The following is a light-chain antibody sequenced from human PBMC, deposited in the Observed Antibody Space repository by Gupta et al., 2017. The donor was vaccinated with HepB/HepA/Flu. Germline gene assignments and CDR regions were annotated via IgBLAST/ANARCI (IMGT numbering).Light chain of an antibody. J-gene: IGKJ3*01. CDR2: LFS. Sequence: VVVPQSPLSLLVTLGQPAAISCKSTQSLVYSDGSTYLNWFHQRPGQSPRRLIYLFSIRDSGVPDRFSGSGSDTDFTLKISRVEAEDVGIYYCMQGTHWHYSFGPGTRVEI. V-gene: IGKV2-30*01. CDR3: MQGTHWHYS. CDR1: QSLVYSDGSTY.